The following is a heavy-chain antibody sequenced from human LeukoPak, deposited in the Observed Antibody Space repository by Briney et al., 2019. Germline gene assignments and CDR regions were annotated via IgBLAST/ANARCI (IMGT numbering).Heavy chain of an antibody. J-gene: IGHJ6*02. D-gene: IGHD6-13*01. CDR3: ARDKDSEIAAAGTLGGMDV. CDR2: IIPILGIA. CDR1: GGTFSSYA. V-gene: IGHV1-69*04. Sequence: ASVKVSCKASGGTFSSYAISWVRQAPGQGLEWMGRIIPILGIANYAQKFQGRVTITADKSTSTAYMELSSLRSEDTAVYYCARDKDSEIAAAGTLGGMDVWGQGTTVTVSS.